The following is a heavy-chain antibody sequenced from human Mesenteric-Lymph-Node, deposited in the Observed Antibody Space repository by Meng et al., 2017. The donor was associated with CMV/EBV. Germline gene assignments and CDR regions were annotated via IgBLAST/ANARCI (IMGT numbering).Heavy chain of an antibody. D-gene: IGHD2-2*01. V-gene: IGHV3-48*04. CDR1: GFTFSSYS. Sequence: GESLKISCAASGFTFSSYSMNWVRQAPGKGLEWVSYISSSSSTIYYADSVKGRFTISRDNAKNSLYPQMNSLRAEDTAVYYCARESPDCSSTRCYLLYYYGMDVWGQGTTVTVSS. CDR3: ARESPDCSSTRCYLLYYYGMDV. J-gene: IGHJ6*02. CDR2: ISSSSSTI.